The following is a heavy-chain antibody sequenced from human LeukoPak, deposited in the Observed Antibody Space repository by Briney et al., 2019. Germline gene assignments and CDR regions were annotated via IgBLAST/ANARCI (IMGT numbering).Heavy chain of an antibody. CDR3: ASRDFDWLLDY. Sequence: SETLSLTCAVYGGSFSGYYWSWIRQPPGKGLEWIGEINHSGSTNYNPSLKSRVTISVDTSKNQFSLKLSSVTAADTAVYYCASRDFDWLLDYWGRGTLVTVSS. V-gene: IGHV4-34*01. CDR1: GGSFSGYY. D-gene: IGHD3-9*01. J-gene: IGHJ4*02. CDR2: INHSGST.